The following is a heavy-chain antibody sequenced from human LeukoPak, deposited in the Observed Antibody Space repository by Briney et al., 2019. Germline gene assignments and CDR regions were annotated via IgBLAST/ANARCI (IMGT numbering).Heavy chain of an antibody. D-gene: IGHD2-2*02. V-gene: IGHV4-4*07. CDR3: ARSRCYNCAFDV. CDR2: MFTSGNT. CDR1: GGSISPYY. J-gene: IGHJ3*01. Sequence: PSETLSLTCTVSGGSISPYYWSWIRQPARKGLEWIGRMFTSGNTNYNSSHKSRVTMSVDTSKNQFSLKLISVTAADTAVYYCARSRCYNCAFDVWGQGTMVTVSS.